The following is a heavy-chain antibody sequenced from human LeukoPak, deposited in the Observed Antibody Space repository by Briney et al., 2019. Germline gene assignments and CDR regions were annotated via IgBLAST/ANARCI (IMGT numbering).Heavy chain of an antibody. CDR2: INQSGST. J-gene: IGHJ4*02. Sequence: SETLSLTCAVYGGSFSGYYWTWIRQPPGKGLEWIGEINQSGSTNYNPSLMSRVTISVDTSKNQFSLKLTSVTAADTAVCYCARGLNGPRMGYWGQGTLVTVSS. CDR1: GGSFSGYY. V-gene: IGHV4-34*01. CDR3: ARGLNGPRMGY. D-gene: IGHD2-15*01.